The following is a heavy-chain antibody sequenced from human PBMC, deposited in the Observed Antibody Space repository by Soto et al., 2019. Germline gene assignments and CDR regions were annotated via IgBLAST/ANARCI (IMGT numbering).Heavy chain of an antibody. CDR1: GGSVSSGTYY. D-gene: IGHD5-12*01. CDR3: ASYSGYDFYY. V-gene: IGHV4-61*01. CDR2: IYYSGST. J-gene: IGHJ4*02. Sequence: QVQLQESGPGLVKPSEALSLTCTVSGGSVSSGTYYWSWIRQPPARVLEWIGYIYYSGSTNYDPSLKSRVIISVDMSKNQFSLKLSSVTAADTAVYYCASYSGYDFYYWGQGTLVTVSS.